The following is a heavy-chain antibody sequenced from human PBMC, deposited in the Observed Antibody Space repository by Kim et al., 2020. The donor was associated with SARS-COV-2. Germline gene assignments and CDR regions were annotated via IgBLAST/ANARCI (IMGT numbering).Heavy chain of an antibody. D-gene: IGHD6-13*01. V-gene: IGHV3-53*01. J-gene: IGHJ4*02. CDR3: ARGSSSSASFDY. Sequence: YYAESVKGRFTISRDNSKNTLYLQMNSLRAEDTAVYYCARGSSSSASFDYWGQGTLVTVSS.